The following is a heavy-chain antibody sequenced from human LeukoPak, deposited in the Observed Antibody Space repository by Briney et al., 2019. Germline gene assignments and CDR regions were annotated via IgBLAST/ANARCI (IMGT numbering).Heavy chain of an antibody. CDR1: GYTFTGYY. Sequence: ASVKVSCKASGYTFTGYYMHWMRQAPGQGLEWMGWINPNSGDTNYAQKFQGRVTMTRDTSITTAYMGLSRLRSDDTAVYYCARDLAGQYCSSTTYCTFIRDTYFDYWGQGTLVTVSS. V-gene: IGHV1-2*02. CDR3: ARDLAGQYCSSTTYCTFIRDTYFDY. J-gene: IGHJ4*02. D-gene: IGHD2-2*02. CDR2: INPNSGDT.